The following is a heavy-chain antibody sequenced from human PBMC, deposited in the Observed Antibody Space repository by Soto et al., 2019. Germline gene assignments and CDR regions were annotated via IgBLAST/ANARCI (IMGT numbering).Heavy chain of an antibody. D-gene: IGHD3-22*01. CDR3: ARYDSDSSGYYRDIFDY. J-gene: IGHJ4*02. V-gene: IGHV4-59*08. CDR1: GGSISSYY. Sequence: PSETLSLTCTVSGGSISSYYWSWIRQPPGKGLEWIGYIYYSGSTNYNPSLKSRVNISVDTSKNQFSLKLSSVTAADTSFYYCARYDSDSSGYYRDIFDYWGQGTLVTVS. CDR2: IYYSGST.